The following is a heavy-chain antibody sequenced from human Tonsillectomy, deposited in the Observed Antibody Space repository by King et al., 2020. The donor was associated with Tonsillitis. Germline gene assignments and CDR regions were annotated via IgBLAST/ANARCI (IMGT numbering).Heavy chain of an antibody. CDR2: INPNNGFR. CDR3: SRTPRNCGDDSCSSWFGP. J-gene: IGHJ5*02. Sequence: QLVQSGAEVKKPGASVKISCKASGYTFTGYYINWVRQAPGQGLEWMAWINPNNGFRKYAQNFQDRVTLTRDTSISTGYMELSRRRSDDTAVYYCSRTPRNCGDDSCSSWFGPWGQGPLVTVSS. CDR1: GYTFTGYY. D-gene: IGHD2-21*01. V-gene: IGHV1-2*02.